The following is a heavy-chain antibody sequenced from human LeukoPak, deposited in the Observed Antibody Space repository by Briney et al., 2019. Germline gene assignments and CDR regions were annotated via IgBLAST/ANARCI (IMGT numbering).Heavy chain of an antibody. V-gene: IGHV4-59*12. CDR2: IYYSGST. D-gene: IGHD4-17*01. CDR1: GGSISSYY. CDR3: ARDRGNGDYGDYFDS. Sequence: PSETLSLTCTVSGGSISSYYWSWIRQPPGKGLEWIGYIYYSGSTNYNPSLKSRVTISVDTSKNQFSLKLSSVTAADAAVYYCARDRGNGDYGDYFDSWGQGTLVSVSS. J-gene: IGHJ4*02.